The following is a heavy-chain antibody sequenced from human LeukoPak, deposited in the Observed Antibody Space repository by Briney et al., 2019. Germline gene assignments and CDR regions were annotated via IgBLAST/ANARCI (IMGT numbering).Heavy chain of an antibody. J-gene: IGHJ5*02. CDR1: GFTFSSYA. Sequence: GRSLRLSCAASGFTFSSYAMSWVRQAPGKGLEWVSAISGSGGSTYYADSVKGRFTISRDNSKNTLYLQMNSLRAEDTAVYYCAKGELLWFGISNWFDPWGQGTLVTVSS. CDR3: AKGELLWFGISNWFDP. V-gene: IGHV3-23*01. D-gene: IGHD3-10*01. CDR2: ISGSGGST.